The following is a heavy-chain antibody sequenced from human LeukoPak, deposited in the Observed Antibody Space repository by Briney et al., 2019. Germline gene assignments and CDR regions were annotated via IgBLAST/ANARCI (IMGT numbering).Heavy chain of an antibody. V-gene: IGHV3-21*01. J-gene: IGHJ4*02. Sequence: GGSLRLSCAASGFTFSTYTMNWVRQAPGKGLEWVSSITTSSSYIYYADSVKGRFTISRDNAKNSLYLQMNSLRAEDTAAYYCTRHVVALGFDYWGQGTLVTVSS. CDR2: ITTSSSYI. CDR1: GFTFSTYT. D-gene: IGHD3-22*01. CDR3: TRHVVALGFDY.